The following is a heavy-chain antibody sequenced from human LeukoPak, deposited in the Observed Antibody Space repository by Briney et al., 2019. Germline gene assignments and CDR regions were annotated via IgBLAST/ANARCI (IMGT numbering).Heavy chain of an antibody. V-gene: IGHV3-48*01. J-gene: IGHJ4*02. D-gene: IGHD1-7*01. CDR1: GFTFSSYS. Sequence: GGSLRLSCAASGFTFSSYSMNWVRQAPGKGLEWVSYITSSSSIIYYGDSVKGRFTVSRDNAKNSLYLQMNSLRAEDTAVYYCARVGLWHYPVDSWGQGTLVTVSS. CDR3: ARVGLWHYPVDS. CDR2: ITSSSSII.